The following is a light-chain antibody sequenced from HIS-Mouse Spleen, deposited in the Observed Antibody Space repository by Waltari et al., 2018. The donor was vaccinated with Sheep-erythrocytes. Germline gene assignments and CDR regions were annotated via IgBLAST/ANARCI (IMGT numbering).Light chain of an antibody. CDR2: AAS. V-gene: IGKV1-39*01. CDR3: QQSYSTPPLT. CDR1: QSIRSY. J-gene: IGKJ4*01. Sequence: DIQMTQSPSSLSASVGDRVTITCRASQSIRSYLNWYQQKPGKATKLLIYAASSLQSGVPSRFSGSGSGTDFTLTISSLQPEDFATYYCQQSYSTPPLTFGGGTKVEIK.